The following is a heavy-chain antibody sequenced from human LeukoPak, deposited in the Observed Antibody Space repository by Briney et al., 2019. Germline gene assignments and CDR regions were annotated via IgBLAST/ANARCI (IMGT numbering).Heavy chain of an antibody. CDR3: ARGGDIAVVPAAMVGP. J-gene: IGHJ5*02. V-gene: IGHV1-8*01. Sequence: ASVKVSCKASGYTFTSYDINWVRQATGQGLKWMGWMNTNSGNTGHAQKFQGRLTMTRDTSTNTAYMGLSSLRSEDTAVYYCARGGDIAVVPAAMVGPWGQGTLVTVSS. CDR2: MNTNSGNT. D-gene: IGHD2-2*01. CDR1: GYTFTSYD.